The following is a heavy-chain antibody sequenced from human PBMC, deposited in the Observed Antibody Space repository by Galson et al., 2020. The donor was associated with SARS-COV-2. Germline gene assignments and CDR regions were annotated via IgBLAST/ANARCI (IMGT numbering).Heavy chain of an antibody. D-gene: IGHD3-3*01. J-gene: IGHJ4*02. CDR3: TRDDFWGDYSDY. Sequence: GESLKISCTASGFTFGDYAMSWVRQAPGKGLEWVGFIRSTAYGGTTEYAASVKGRFTISRDDSKSIAYLQMNSLKTEDTAVYYCTRDDFWGDYSDYWGQGTLVTVSS. V-gene: IGHV3-49*04. CDR2: IRSTAYGGTT. CDR1: GFTFGDYA.